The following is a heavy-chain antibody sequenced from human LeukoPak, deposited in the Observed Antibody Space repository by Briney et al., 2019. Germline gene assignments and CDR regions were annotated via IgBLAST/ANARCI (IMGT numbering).Heavy chain of an antibody. J-gene: IGHJ6*03. D-gene: IGHD3-9*01. CDR2: IYYSGST. CDR1: GGSISSSSYY. V-gene: IGHV4-39*07. CDR3: ARLFFLGRYFDWSYDYYMDV. Sequence: SETLSLTCTVSGGSISSSSYYWGWIRQPPGKGLEWIANIYYSGSTYYNPSLKSRVTISVDTSKNQFSLKLSSVTAADTAVYYCARLFFLGRYFDWSYDYYMDVWGKGTTVTISS.